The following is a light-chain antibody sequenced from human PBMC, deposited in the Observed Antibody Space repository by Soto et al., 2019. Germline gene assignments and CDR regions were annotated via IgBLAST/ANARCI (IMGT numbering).Light chain of an antibody. Sequence: LTHSPATLFVSPVERATPSWRASQSINNNYLAWYQQKPGQAPRLLIYGASSRPTGTQDRFSGSGSGTDFTLTISRLEPEDFEVYYCKQYGSSSTFGKGTRLEIK. CDR2: GAS. J-gene: IGKJ5*01. V-gene: IGKV3-20*01. CDR3: KQYGSSST. CDR1: QSINNNY.